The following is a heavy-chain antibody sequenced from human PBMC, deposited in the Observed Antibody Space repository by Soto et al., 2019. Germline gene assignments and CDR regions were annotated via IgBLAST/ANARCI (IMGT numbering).Heavy chain of an antibody. V-gene: IGHV1-18*01. Sequence: GVPAEVSCKASGYTFTSYCISWVRQATGQGLEWMGWISAYNGNTNYAQKLQGRVTMTTDASTSTAYMELRSLRSDDTAVYYCASSGYSGYDGRYFDYWGQGTLVTVSS. J-gene: IGHJ4*02. D-gene: IGHD5-12*01. CDR1: GYTFTSYC. CDR3: ASSGYSGYDGRYFDY. CDR2: ISAYNGNT.